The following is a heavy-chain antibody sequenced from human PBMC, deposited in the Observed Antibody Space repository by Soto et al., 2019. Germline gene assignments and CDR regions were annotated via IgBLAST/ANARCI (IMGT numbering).Heavy chain of an antibody. CDR3: ARGAEKEYYDSSGYYFDY. Sequence: GGSLRLSCAASGFTFSSYEMNWVRQAPGKGLEWVSYISSSGSTIYYADSVKGRFTISRDNAKNSLYLQMNSLRAEDTAVYYCARGAEKEYYDSSGYYFDYWGQGTLVTVSS. CDR1: GFTFSSYE. V-gene: IGHV3-48*03. D-gene: IGHD3-22*01. J-gene: IGHJ4*02. CDR2: ISSSGSTI.